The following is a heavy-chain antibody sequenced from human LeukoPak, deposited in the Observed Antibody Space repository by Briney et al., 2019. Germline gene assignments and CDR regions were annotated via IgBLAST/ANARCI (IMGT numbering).Heavy chain of an antibody. J-gene: IGHJ5*02. V-gene: IGHV4-39*01. CDR1: GGSISRSSYY. D-gene: IGHD2-2*01. CDR3: ARCDGLLSTITGYNWFDP. Sequence: SETLSLTCTVSGGSISRSSYYWGWIRQPPGKGLEWIGSIYYSGSTYYNPSLKSRVTISVDTSKNQFSLKLSSVTAADTAVYYCARCDGLLSTITGYNWFDPWGQGTLVTVSS. CDR2: IYYSGST.